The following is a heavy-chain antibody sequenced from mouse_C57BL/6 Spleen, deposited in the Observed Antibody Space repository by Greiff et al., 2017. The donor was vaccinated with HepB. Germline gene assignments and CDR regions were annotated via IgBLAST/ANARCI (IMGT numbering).Heavy chain of an antibody. V-gene: IGHV1-69*01. CDR2: IDPSDSYT. D-gene: IGHD3-3*01. CDR1: GYTFTSYW. J-gene: IGHJ4*01. CDR3: ASLSRGYAMDY. Sequence: QVQLQQSGAELVMPGASVKLSCKASGYTFTSYWMHWVKQRPGQGLEWIGEIDPSDSYTNYNQKFKGKSTLTVDKSSSTAYMQLSSRTSEDSAVYYCASLSRGYAMDYWGQGTSVTVSS.